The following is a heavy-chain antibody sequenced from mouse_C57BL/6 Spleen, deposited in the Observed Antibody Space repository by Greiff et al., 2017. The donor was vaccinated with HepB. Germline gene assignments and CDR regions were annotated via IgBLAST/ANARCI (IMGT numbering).Heavy chain of an antibody. J-gene: IGHJ3*01. CDR3: AKGPIWSTGAY. V-gene: IGHV1-59*01. Sequence: QVHVKQPGAELVRPGTSVKLSCKASGYTFTSYWMHWVKQRPGQGLEWIGVIDPSDSYTNYNQKFKGKATLTVDTSSSTAYMQLSSLTSEDSAVYYCAKGPIWSTGAYWGQGTLVTVSA. CDR1: GYTFTSYW. D-gene: IGHD1-1*02. CDR2: IDPSDSYT.